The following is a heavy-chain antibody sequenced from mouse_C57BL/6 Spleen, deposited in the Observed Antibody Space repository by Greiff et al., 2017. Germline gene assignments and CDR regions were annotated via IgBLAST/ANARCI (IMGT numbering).Heavy chain of an antibody. CDR1: GFTFNTYA. CDR3: VREGGYDYVWYFDV. J-gene: IGHJ1*03. CDR2: IRSKSSNYAT. V-gene: IGHV10-3*01. Sequence: EVHLVESGGGLVQPKGSLKLSCAASGFTFNTYAMHWVRQAPGKGLEWVARIRSKSSNYATYYADSVKDRFTISRDDSQSMLYLQMNNLKTEDTAMYYCVREGGYDYVWYFDVWGTGTTVTVSS. D-gene: IGHD2-4*01.